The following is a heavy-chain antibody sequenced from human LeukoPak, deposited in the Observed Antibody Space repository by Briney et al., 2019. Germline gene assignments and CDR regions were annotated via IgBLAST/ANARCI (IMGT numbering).Heavy chain of an antibody. D-gene: IGHD7-27*01. CDR3: AKDGGLWVSAHWGDS. V-gene: IGHV3-23*01. CDR1: GFTFSSYT. J-gene: IGHJ4*02. Sequence: GGSLRLSCTASGFTFSSYTMSWVRQAPGKGLKWVSTVTTGGPNTYYADSVKGRFTVSRDDSKNTLYLQMNSLRAEDTAVYYCAKDGGLWVSAHWGDSWGRGTLVTVSS. CDR2: VTTGGPNT.